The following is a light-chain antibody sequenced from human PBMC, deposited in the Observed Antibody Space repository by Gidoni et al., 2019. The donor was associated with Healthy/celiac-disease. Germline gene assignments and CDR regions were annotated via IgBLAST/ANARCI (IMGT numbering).Light chain of an antibody. V-gene: IGKV3-15*01. CDR1: QSVSSN. CDR3: QQYSNWPPIT. Sequence: EIVMTQSPATLSVSPGERATLSCRASQSVSSNLAWYQQKPGQAPRLLIYGASTRATGIPARFSGSGSGTEFTLTITVLQSEDFAVYYCQQYSNWPPITFGQXTRLEIK. CDR2: GAS. J-gene: IGKJ5*01.